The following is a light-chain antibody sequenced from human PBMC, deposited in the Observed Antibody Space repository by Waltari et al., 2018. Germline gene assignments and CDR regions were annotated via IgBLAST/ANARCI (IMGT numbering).Light chain of an antibody. J-gene: IGLJ3*02. CDR2: NTT. CDR3: LLSYSGSRWV. CDR1: PGAVTSGHY. Sequence: QAVVTQEPSLTVSPGGTVTLTCGSSPGAVTSGHYPYWFQQKPGQAPRTLIYNTTNKHSWTPARVSGSLLGGKAALTLSGAQPEDEAEYYCLLSYSGSRWVFGGGTRLTVL. V-gene: IGLV7-46*01.